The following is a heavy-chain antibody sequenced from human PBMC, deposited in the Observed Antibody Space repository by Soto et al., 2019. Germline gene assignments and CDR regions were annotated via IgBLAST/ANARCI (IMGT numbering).Heavy chain of an antibody. V-gene: IGHV4-31*03. Sequence: QVQLQESGPGLVKPSQTLSLTCTVSGGSISSGGYYWSWIRQHPGKGLEWIGYIYYSGSTYYNPSLKSRVTISVDKSKSQFSRKLSSVTASDTTVYYCARTTYYDFWSGYYSGSWFDYCGQGTLVTVSS. J-gene: IGHJ4*02. D-gene: IGHD3-3*01. CDR2: IYYSGST. CDR1: GGSISSGGYY. CDR3: ARTTYYDFWSGYYSGSWFDY.